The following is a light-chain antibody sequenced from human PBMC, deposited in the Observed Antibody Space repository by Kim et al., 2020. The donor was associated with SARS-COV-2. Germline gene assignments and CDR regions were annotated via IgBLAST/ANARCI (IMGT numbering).Light chain of an antibody. CDR2: QGD. CDR1: RLGDKY. CDR3: QAWDSSTAI. J-gene: IGLJ2*01. Sequence: VSPEKTVSISCSGERLGDKYAFWNQQRSGQSPVLVIYQGDKRPSGIPARFSGFLSGNTATLTISGTQPMDEADYYCQAWDSSTAIFGGGTQLTVL. V-gene: IGLV3-1*01.